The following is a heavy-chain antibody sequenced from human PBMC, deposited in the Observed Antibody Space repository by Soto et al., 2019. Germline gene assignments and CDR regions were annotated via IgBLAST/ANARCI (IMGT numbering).Heavy chain of an antibody. CDR2: IYHSGST. CDR3: ARVRPYSSGWYCDY. D-gene: IGHD6-19*01. V-gene: IGHV4-4*02. J-gene: IGHJ4*02. CDR1: GGSISSSNW. Sequence: QVQLQESGPGLVKPSGTLSLTCAVSGGSISSSNWWSWVRQPPGKGLEWIGEIYHSGSTNYNPSLTSRVAVAVDKSKNQFSLKLSSVTAADTAVYYCARVRPYSSGWYCDYWGQGTMVTVSS.